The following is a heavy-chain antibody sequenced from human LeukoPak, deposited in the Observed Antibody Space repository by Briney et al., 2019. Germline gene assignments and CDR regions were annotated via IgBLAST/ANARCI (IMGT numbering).Heavy chain of an antibody. CDR3: ARGDGYNSVEGGPQNWFDP. D-gene: IGHD5-24*01. J-gene: IGHJ5*02. CDR1: GYTFTSYD. Sequence: ASVKVSCKASGYTFTSYDINWVRQATGQGLEWMGWMNPNSGNTGYAQKFQGRVTITADNSTSTAYMELSSLRSEDTAVYYCARGDGYNSVEGGPQNWFDPWGQGTLVTVSS. V-gene: IGHV1-8*03. CDR2: MNPNSGNT.